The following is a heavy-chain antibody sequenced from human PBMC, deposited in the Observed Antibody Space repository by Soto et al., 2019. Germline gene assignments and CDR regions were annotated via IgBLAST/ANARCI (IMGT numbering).Heavy chain of an antibody. CDR2: IWYDGSNK. CDR3: ARTPVDVDTTYYYYGMDV. D-gene: IGHD5-18*01. V-gene: IGHV3-33*01. Sequence: QVQLVESGGGVVQPGRSLRLSCAASGFTFSSYGMHWVRQAPGKGLEWVAVIWYDGSNKYYADSVKGRFTISRDNSKNTLYLQMNSLRAEDTAAYYCARTPVDVDTTYYYYGMDVWGQGTTVTVSS. CDR1: GFTFSSYG. J-gene: IGHJ6*02.